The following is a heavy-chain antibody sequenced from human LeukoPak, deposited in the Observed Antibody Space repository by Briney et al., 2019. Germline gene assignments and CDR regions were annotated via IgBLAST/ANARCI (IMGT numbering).Heavy chain of an antibody. D-gene: IGHD3-3*01. V-gene: IGHV1-18*01. Sequence: ASVKVSCKASGYTFTSYGIRWVRQAPGQGLEWMGWISAYNGNTNYAQKLPGRVTVTTDTSTSTAYMELRSLRSDDTAVYYCARDSYITIFGVVAKTGYGMDVWGQGTTVTVSS. CDR3: ARDSYITIFGVVAKTGYGMDV. CDR1: GYTFTSYG. J-gene: IGHJ6*02. CDR2: ISAYNGNT.